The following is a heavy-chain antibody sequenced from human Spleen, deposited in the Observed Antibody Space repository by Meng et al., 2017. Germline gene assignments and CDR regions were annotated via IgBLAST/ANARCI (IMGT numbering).Heavy chain of an antibody. J-gene: IGHJ4*02. D-gene: IGHD6-25*01. CDR3: ARDEDISAAGKLFGDY. CDR1: GYTFTGYY. CDR2: INPNSGGT. Sequence: ASVKVSCKASGYTFTGYYMHWVRQAPGQGLEWMGRINPNSGGTNYAQKFQGRVTMTRDTSISTAYMELSRLRSEDTAMYYCARDEDISAAGKLFGDYWGQGTLVTVSS. V-gene: IGHV1-2*06.